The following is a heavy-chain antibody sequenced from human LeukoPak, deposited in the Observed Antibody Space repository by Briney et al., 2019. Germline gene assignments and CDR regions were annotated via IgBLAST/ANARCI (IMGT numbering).Heavy chain of an antibody. CDR2: IYYSGST. CDR3: AREGTAGTNLNWFDP. CDR1: GGSISSYY. J-gene: IGHJ5*02. V-gene: IGHV4-59*01. Sequence: SETLSLTCTVSGGSISSYYWSWIRQPPGKGLEWIGYIYYSGSTNFNPSLKSRVTISVDTSKNQFSLKLSSVTAADTAVYYCAREGTAGTNLNWFDPWGQGTLVTVST. D-gene: IGHD1-1*01.